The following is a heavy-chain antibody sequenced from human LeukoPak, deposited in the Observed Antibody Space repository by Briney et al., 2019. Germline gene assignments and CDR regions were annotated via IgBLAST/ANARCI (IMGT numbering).Heavy chain of an antibody. D-gene: IGHD3-22*01. V-gene: IGHV1-18*01. CDR3: VVSDPYYYDSSGY. J-gene: IGHJ4*02. CDR1: GYTFTSYG. CDR2: ISAYNGNT. Sequence: ASVKVSCKAAGYTFTSYGISWVRQAPGQGLEWMGWISAYNGNTNYAQKLQGRVTMTTDTSTSTAYMELRSLRSDDTAVYYCVVSDPYYYDSSGYWGQGTLVTVSS.